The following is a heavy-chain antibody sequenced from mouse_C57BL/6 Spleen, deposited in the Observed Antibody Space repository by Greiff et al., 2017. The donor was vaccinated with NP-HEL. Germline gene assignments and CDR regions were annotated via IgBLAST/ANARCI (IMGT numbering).Heavy chain of an antibody. CDR3: ARGAGTYYFDY. V-gene: IGHV5-17*01. Sequence: DVKLVESGGGLVKPGGSLKLSCAASGFTFSDYGMHWVRQAPEKGLEWVAYISSGSSTIYYADTVKGRFTISRDNAKNTLFLQMTSLRSEDTAMYYCARGAGTYYFDYWGQGTTLTVSS. D-gene: IGHD4-1*01. CDR1: GFTFSDYG. CDR2: ISSGSSTI. J-gene: IGHJ2*01.